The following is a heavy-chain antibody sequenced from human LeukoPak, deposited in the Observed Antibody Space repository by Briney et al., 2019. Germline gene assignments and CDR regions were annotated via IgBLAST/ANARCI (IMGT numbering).Heavy chain of an antibody. Sequence: SETLSLTCTVSGGSISSYYWTWIRQPPGKGLEWIGYIYYSGSTYYSGSTNYNPSLKSRVTISVDTSKNQFSLKLSSVTAADTAVYYCARVRCSSTSCYYYYMDVWGKGTTVTISS. CDR3: ARVRCSSTSCYYYYMDV. V-gene: IGHV4-59*01. D-gene: IGHD2-2*01. CDR2: IYYSGSTYYSGST. CDR1: GGSISSYY. J-gene: IGHJ6*03.